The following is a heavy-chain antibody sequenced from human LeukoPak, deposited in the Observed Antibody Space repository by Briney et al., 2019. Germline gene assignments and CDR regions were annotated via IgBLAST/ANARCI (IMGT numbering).Heavy chain of an antibody. Sequence: GGSLRLSCAASGFTFSSYWMNWARQAPEKGLEWVASINHNGNVNYYVDSVKGRFTISRDNAKNSLYLQMNSLRAEDTAVYYCARERSFLHYYASSGYYGPTDYWGQGTLVTVSS. D-gene: IGHD3-22*01. CDR2: INHNGNVN. V-gene: IGHV3-7*01. CDR1: GFTFSSYW. CDR3: ARERSFLHYYASSGYYGPTDY. J-gene: IGHJ4*02.